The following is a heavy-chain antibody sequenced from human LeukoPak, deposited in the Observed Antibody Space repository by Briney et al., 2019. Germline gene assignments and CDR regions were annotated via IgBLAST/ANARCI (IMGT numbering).Heavy chain of an antibody. Sequence: SVKVSCKASGFTFTRSAMQWVRQARGQRLEWIGWIVVGSGNTNYAQTFQERVTITRDMSTSTAYMELSSLRSEDTAVYYCAAADYYDSSGYYPYAFHIWGQGAMVTVSS. CDR2: IVVGSGNT. V-gene: IGHV1-58*02. D-gene: IGHD3-22*01. CDR1: GFTFTRSA. CDR3: AAADYYDSSGYYPYAFHI. J-gene: IGHJ3*02.